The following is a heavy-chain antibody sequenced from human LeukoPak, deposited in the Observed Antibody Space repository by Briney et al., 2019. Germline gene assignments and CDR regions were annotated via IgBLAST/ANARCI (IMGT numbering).Heavy chain of an antibody. CDR3: ARASAGRLLSRPFDY. CDR2: INSDGSST. Sequence: PGGSLRLSCAASGFTFSSYWMHWVRQAPGKGLVWVSRINSDGSSTSYADSVKGRFTISRDNAKNTLYLQVNSLRAEDTAVYYCARASAGRLLSRPFDYWGQGTLVTVSS. V-gene: IGHV3-74*01. J-gene: IGHJ4*02. D-gene: IGHD2-21*02. CDR1: GFTFSSYW.